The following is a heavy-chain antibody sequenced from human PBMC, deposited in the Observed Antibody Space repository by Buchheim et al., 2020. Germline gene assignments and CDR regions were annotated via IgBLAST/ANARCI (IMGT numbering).Heavy chain of an antibody. CDR1: GYTFINSA. J-gene: IGHJ4*02. CDR3: AARPGIAVAGLDF. V-gene: IGHV1-3*01. Sequence: QVQFVQSGTEVKKPGASVKVSCKASGYTFINSAIHWVRQAPGQRLEWMGWINPGNGDTKYSQRFQDRVTITRDPSATTAYLELSSLRSEDTAVYYCAARPGIAVAGLDFWGQGTL. D-gene: IGHD6-19*01. CDR2: INPGNGDT.